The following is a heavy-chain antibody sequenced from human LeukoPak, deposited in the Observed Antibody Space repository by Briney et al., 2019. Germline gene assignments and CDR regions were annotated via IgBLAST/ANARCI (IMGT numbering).Heavy chain of an antibody. CDR1: GGSINNYY. D-gene: IGHD6-25*01. V-gene: IGHV4-59*01. J-gene: IGHJ2*01. CDR3: ARGGRSGLYWYFDL. Sequence: PSETLSLTCSVSGGSINNYYWSWIRQPPGKILEWMGYIYYNGNTDYNPSLRSRVTMSVDTSKNQFFLNLRSVTAADTAVYYCARGGRSGLYWYFDLWGRGTLVTVSS. CDR2: IYYNGNT.